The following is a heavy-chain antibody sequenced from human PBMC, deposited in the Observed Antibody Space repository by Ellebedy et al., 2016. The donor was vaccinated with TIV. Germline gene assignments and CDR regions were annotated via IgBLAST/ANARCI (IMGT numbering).Heavy chain of an antibody. CDR1: GYTFTNYD. CDR2: MNPNSGNT. V-gene: IGHV1-8*01. J-gene: IGHJ5*02. Sequence: AASVKVSCKASGYTFTNYDINWVRQATGQGLEWMGWMNPNSGNTGYAQKFQGRVTMPRNTSINTAYMELSSLRSEDTAVYYCARTYYYDRSDDNWFDPWGQGTLVTVSS. D-gene: IGHD3-22*01. CDR3: ARTYYYDRSDDNWFDP.